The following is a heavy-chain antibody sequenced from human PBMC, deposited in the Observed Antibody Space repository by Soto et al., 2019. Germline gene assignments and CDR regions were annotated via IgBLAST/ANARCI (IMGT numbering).Heavy chain of an antibody. J-gene: IGHJ4*02. D-gene: IGHD3-10*01. CDR3: AKDRQFRSYYESAGHYNN. CDR2: ISGSGAIT. CDR1: GFTFKNYD. V-gene: IGHV3-23*01. Sequence: EVQLLESGGGLVQPGGSLRLSCVASGFTFKNYDMRWVRQAPGKGLEWVSGISGSGAITYYADSVRGRFTISRDNSKITLYLQLNSLRAEDTAIYYCAKDRQFRSYYESAGHYNNWGQGTLVTVSS.